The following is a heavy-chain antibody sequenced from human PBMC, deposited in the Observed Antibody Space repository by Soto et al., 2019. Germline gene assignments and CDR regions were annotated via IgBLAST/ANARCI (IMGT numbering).Heavy chain of an antibody. CDR3: ARVRGSSGVDY. V-gene: IGHV4-59*01. J-gene: IGHJ4*02. CDR2: IYYSGGT. CDR1: GGSISSYY. Sequence: PSETLSLTCTVSGGSISSYYWSWIRQPPGKGLEWIGYIYYSGGTNYNPSLKSRVTISVDTSKNQFSLKLSSVTAADTAVYYCARVRGSSGVDYWAREPWSPSPQ. D-gene: IGHD6-13*01.